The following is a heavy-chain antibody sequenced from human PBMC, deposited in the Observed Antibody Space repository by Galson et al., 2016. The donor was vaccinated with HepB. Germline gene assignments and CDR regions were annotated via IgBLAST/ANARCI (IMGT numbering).Heavy chain of an antibody. J-gene: IGHJ3*02. Sequence: SLRLSCAVSGLTFRFYRMTWVRQAPGKGLEWVSSIPNDTSSSTHYADSVRGRFATSRDNAKNSLYLQMNSLRAEDTAVYYCARVGPPVVVVGETHILDAFDIWGQGTMVTIAS. CDR2: IPNDTSSST. V-gene: IGHV3-21*01. CDR1: GLTFRFYR. CDR3: ARVGPPVVVVGETHILDAFDI. D-gene: IGHD2-15*01.